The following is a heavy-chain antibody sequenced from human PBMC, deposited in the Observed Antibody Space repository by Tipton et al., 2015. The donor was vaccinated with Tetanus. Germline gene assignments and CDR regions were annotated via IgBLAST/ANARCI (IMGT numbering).Heavy chain of an antibody. V-gene: IGHV4-4*07. Sequence: TLSLTCTVSGGSISSYYWSWIRQSAAMGLEWIGRINTSGSSDYNPSLKGRVTMSIDTSGNRFSLDLTSVTAADTAVYFCARRSYCTSSRCFDAFDLWGPGTRVTVSS. D-gene: IGHD2-8*01. CDR3: ARRSYCTSSRCFDAFDL. CDR1: GGSISSYY. J-gene: IGHJ3*01. CDR2: INTSGSS.